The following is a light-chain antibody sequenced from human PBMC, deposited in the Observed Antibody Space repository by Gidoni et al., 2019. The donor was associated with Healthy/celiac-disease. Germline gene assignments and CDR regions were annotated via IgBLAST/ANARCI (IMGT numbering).Light chain of an antibody. CDR2: EVS. Sequence: QSALTQPPYASGSPGQSVPISCTGTSSDVGGYNYVPWYQQHPGKAPKLMIYEVSKRPSGVPARFSGSKSGNTASLTVSGLQAEDEADYYCSSYAGSHVVFGGGTKLTVL. J-gene: IGLJ2*01. CDR3: SSYAGSHVV. CDR1: SSDVGGYNY. V-gene: IGLV2-8*01.